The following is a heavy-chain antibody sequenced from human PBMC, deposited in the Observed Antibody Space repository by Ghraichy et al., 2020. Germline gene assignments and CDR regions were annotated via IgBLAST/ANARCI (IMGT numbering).Heavy chain of an antibody. V-gene: IGHV3-11*01. CDR3: ARVRSSYYYYGMDV. Sequence: GGSLRLSCAASGFTFSDYYMSWIRQAPGKGLEWVSYISSLGTTIYYADSVKGRCTISRDNAKNSLYLEMNSLRVVDTAVYYCARVRSSYYYYGMDVWGQGTTVTVSS. J-gene: IGHJ6*02. CDR2: ISSLGTTI. D-gene: IGHD3-16*02. CDR1: GFTFSDYY.